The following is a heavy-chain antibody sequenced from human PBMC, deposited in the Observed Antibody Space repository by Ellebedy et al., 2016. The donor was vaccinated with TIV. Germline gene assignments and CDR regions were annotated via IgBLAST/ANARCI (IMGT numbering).Heavy chain of an antibody. J-gene: IGHJ4*02. Sequence: AASVKVSCKASGYTFTSYGISWVRQAPGQGLEWMGWISAYNGNTNYAQRFQGRVTMTIDTFTGTGYMELRNLRSDDTALYYCARGFRYGSGRWPLDYWGQGTLVSVSS. D-gene: IGHD4-23*01. CDR3: ARGFRYGSGRWPLDY. CDR1: GYTFTSYG. V-gene: IGHV1-18*01. CDR2: ISAYNGNT.